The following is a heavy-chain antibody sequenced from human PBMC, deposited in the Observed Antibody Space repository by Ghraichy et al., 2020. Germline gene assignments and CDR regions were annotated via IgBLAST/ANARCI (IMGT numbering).Heavy chain of an antibody. CDR1: GFTFSNAW. D-gene: IGHD2-21*02. CDR3: TADLPGGDYPFDY. V-gene: IGHV3-15*01. J-gene: IGHJ4*02. Sequence: GSLRLSCAASGFTSGFTFSNAWLNWVRQAPEKGLEWVARIKSKADGGTTDYAAPVKGRFIISRDDSKNTLFLQMNSLKIEDTAVYYCTADLPGGDYPFDYWGQGTRVTVSS. CDR2: IKSKADGGTT.